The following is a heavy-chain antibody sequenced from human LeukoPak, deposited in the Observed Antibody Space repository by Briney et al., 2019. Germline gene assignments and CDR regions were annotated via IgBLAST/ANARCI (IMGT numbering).Heavy chain of an antibody. J-gene: IGHJ2*01. D-gene: IGHD3-10*01. CDR3: ARSMVWPFKYWYFDL. CDR2: IYHSGST. Sequence: PSQTLSLTCAVSGGSISSGGYSWSWIRQPPGKGLEWIGYIYHSGSTYYNPSLKSRVTISVDRSKNQFSLKLSSVTAADTAVYYCARSMVWPFKYWYFDLWGRGTLVTVSS. CDR1: GGSISSGGYS. V-gene: IGHV4-30-2*01.